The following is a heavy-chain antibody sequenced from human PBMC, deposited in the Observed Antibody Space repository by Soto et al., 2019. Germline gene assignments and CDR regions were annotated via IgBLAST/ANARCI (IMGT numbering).Heavy chain of an antibody. J-gene: IGHJ4*02. CDR1: GYTFKNYG. CDR2: ISAYNGDT. V-gene: IGHV1-18*04. D-gene: IGHD3-9*01. Sequence: QDHLVQSGAEVKKPGASAKVSCKASGYTFKNYGINWVRQAPGRGLEWVAWISAYNGDTSYAQHFHGTATVTTETVTNTAYMELRSLRPDDTAVYFCVLGGRETGYYRDMDYWGQGTLVSVSS. CDR3: VLGGRETGYYRDMDY.